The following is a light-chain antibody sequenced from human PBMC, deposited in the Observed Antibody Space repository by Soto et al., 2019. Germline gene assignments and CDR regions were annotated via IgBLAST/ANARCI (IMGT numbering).Light chain of an antibody. CDR1: SSDVGGYNY. J-gene: IGLJ2*01. CDR3: SSYSSTNTLGV. V-gene: IGLV2-14*01. CDR2: DVS. Sequence: QSVLTQPASVSGSPGQSITISCTGTSSDVGGYNYVSWYQQHPGKAPKLIIYDVSNRPSGVSTRFSGSRSGNTASLTISGLQAEDEANYFCSSYSSTNTLGVFGGGTKLTVL.